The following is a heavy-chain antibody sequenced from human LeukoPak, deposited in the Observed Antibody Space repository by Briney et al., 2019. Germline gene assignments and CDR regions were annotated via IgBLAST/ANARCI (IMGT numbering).Heavy chain of an antibody. D-gene: IGHD2-8*01. V-gene: IGHV4-34*01. CDR1: GGSFSGYY. CDR2: INHSGST. CDR3: ARDPDCTNGVCQDY. Sequence: SETLSLTCAVYGGSFSGYYWSWIRQPPGKGLEWIGEINHSGSTNYNPSLKSRVTISVDKSKNQFSLKLSSVTAADTAVYYCARDPDCTNGVCQDYWGQGTLVTVSS. J-gene: IGHJ4*02.